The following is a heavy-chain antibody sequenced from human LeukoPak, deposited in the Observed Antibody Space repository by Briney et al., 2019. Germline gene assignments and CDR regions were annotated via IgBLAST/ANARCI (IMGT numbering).Heavy chain of an antibody. D-gene: IGHD5-12*01. V-gene: IGHV4-31*01. Sequence: PSETLSLTCTVSGGSISSGGCYWSWIRQHPGKGLEWIGYVYYSGSTYYNPSLKSLVTISVDTSKNHFSLKLSSVTAADTAVYYCARVLVATIDYWGQGTLVTVSS. J-gene: IGHJ4*02. CDR3: ARVLVATIDY. CDR2: VYYSGST. CDR1: GGSISSGGCY.